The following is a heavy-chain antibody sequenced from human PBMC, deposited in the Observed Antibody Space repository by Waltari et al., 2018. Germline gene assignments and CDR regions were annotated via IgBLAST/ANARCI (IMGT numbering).Heavy chain of an antibody. D-gene: IGHD2-15*01. Sequence: EVELLESGGDLVQPGGSLRLSLTASGLLFANAVINWSSQPQGKGLEWVSSISGDGTTTFYADSVKGRFTIFRDNSKKTLYLQMQSLRADDTATYFCATENSCRGDSCYYRLLTTAYEFWGQGTKVIVSS. V-gene: IGHV3-23*03. CDR1: GLLFANAV. J-gene: IGHJ3*01. CDR3: ATENSCRGDSCYYRLLTTAYEF. CDR2: ISGDGTTT.